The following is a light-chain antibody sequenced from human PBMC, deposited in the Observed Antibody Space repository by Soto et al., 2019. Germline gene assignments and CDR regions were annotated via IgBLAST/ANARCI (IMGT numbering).Light chain of an antibody. V-gene: IGLV2-14*03. CDR1: SSDVGGYNY. J-gene: IGLJ1*01. CDR3: SSSTTNNPHQLA. CDR2: DVS. Sequence: QSALTQPASVSGSPGQSITISCTGTSSDVGGYNYVSWYQHHPGKAPKLIIYDVSNRPSGVSNRFSGSKSGNTASLTISGLQPKEEAGYCCSSSTTNNPHQLAFGTGTKLTVL.